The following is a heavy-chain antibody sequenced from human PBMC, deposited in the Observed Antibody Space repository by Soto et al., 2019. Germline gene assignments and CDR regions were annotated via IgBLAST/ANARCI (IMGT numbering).Heavy chain of an antibody. D-gene: IGHD4-4*01. Sequence: SETLSLTCTVSGDSISSSSYYWGWIRQPPGKGLEWIGSIYYSGSTYYKPSLKSRITISVDTSKNQFSLKLRSVTAADTAVYYCARDGVRFSTAVTKNFFDYWGQGTLVSVSS. CDR1: GDSISSSSYY. CDR2: IYYSGST. CDR3: ARDGVRFSTAVTKNFFDY. V-gene: IGHV4-39*02. J-gene: IGHJ4*02.